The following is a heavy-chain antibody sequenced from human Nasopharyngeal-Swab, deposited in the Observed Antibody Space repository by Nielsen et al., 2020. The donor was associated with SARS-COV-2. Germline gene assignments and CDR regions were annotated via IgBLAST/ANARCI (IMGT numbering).Heavy chain of an antibody. Sequence: WIRQPPGKGLEWIGYIYYSGSTYYNPSLKSRVTISVDTSKNQFSLKLSSVTAADTAVHYCARDGYGSGSYSNWGQGTLVTVSS. CDR3: ARDGYGSGSYSN. V-gene: IGHV4-30-4*01. CDR2: IYYSGST. D-gene: IGHD3-10*01. J-gene: IGHJ4*02.